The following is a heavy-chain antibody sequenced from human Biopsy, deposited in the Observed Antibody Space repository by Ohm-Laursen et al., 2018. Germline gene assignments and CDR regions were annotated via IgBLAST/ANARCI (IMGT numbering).Heavy chain of an antibody. CDR3: ARDGKRWDYSTYFSWHFDL. V-gene: IGHV3-30*03. CDR1: GFTLTSYA. D-gene: IGHD4-11*01. CDR2: ISYDGSGE. J-gene: IGHJ2*01. Sequence: SLRLSCAAFGFTLTSYAMHWVRQAPGKGLEWVAVISYDGSGEYYADSLQGRFIISRDNPKNTVDLQMNSLRAEDTAVYFCARDGKRWDYSTYFSWHFDLWGRGTLVTVSS.